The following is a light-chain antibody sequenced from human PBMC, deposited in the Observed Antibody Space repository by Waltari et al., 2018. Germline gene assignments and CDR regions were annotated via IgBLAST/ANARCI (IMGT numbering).Light chain of an antibody. J-gene: IGKJ1*01. V-gene: IGKV1-39*01. CDR2: GAS. CDR3: QQSYSTPWT. Sequence: DIQMTQSPSSLSASVRDRVTITCRASQSISMYLTWSQQTPGKAPKILIFGASMLQSGVPSRFTGSGSGTDFTLISSSLQPEDFATYHCQQSYSTPWTFGQGTKVEIK. CDR1: QSISMY.